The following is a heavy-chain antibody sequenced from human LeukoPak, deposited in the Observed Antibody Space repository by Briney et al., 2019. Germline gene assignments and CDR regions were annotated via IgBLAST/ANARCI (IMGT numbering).Heavy chain of an antibody. Sequence: ASVKVSCKASGYTFTGYYMHWVRQAPGQGLEWMGRINPNSGGTNYAQKFQGRVTMTRDTSISTAYMELSRLRSDDTAVYYCARGDRIQLRLGSFDYWGQGTLVTVSS. CDR1: GYTFTGYY. D-gene: IGHD5-18*01. V-gene: IGHV1-2*06. CDR3: ARGDRIQLRLGSFDY. CDR2: INPNSGGT. J-gene: IGHJ4*02.